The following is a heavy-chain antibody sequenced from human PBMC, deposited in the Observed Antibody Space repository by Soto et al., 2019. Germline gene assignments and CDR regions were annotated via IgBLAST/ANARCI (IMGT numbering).Heavy chain of an antibody. Sequence: IVEFYGSCRLQPPSKGLEWIGYISYTGSANYNASLKSRLTISVDTSKNQFSLKLSSVTAADTALYYCARVNYGDDYQSLHSWG. CDR1: IVEFY. J-gene: IGHJ5*01. CDR2: ISYTGSA. V-gene: IGHV4-61*08. D-gene: IGHD4-17*01. CDR3: ARVNYGDDYQSLHS.